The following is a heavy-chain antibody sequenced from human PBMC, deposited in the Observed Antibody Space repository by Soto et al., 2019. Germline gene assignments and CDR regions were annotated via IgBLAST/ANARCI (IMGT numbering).Heavy chain of an antibody. V-gene: IGHV3-30-3*01. CDR1: GLTFSSYA. J-gene: IGHJ4*02. CDR2: MSYVGDNK. Sequence: QVQLVESGGGVVQPGRSLTLSCAASGLTFSSYAMQWVRQAPGEGLEWVAVMSYVGDNKYYADSVKGRFTISRDNSKNTLYLQMNSLRAEDTAVYYCAREDDRIGYYLDCWGQGTLVTVSS. CDR3: AREDDRIGYYLDC. D-gene: IGHD3-22*01.